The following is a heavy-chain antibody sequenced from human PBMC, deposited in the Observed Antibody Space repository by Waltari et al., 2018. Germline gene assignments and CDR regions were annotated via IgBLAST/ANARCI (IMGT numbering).Heavy chain of an antibody. CDR1: GGSISSGGYS. D-gene: IGHD4-17*01. CDR2: IYHSGST. V-gene: IGHV4-30-2*01. CDR3: ARAGEDTVTIFDY. J-gene: IGHJ4*02. Sequence: QLQLQESGSGLVKPSQTLSLTCAVSGGSISSGGYSGSWIRQPPGKGLEWIGYIYHSGSTYYNPSLKSRVTISVDRSKNQFSLKLSSVTAADTAVYYCARAGEDTVTIFDYWGQGTLVTVSS.